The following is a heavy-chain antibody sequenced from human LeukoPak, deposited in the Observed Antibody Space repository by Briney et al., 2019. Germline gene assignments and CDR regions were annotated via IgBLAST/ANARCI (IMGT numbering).Heavy chain of an antibody. J-gene: IGHJ6*02. D-gene: IGHD3-3*01. CDR2: IDHSGST. CDR1: GGSISTYY. CDR3: ARAPFTIFGVTPYYYYGMDV. Sequence: PSETLSLTCTVSGGSISTYYWSWIRQPPGKGLEWIGEIDHSGSTNYNPSLKSRVTISVDTSKNQFSLKLSSVTAADTAVYYCARAPFTIFGVTPYYYYGMDVWGQGTTVTVSS. V-gene: IGHV4-34*01.